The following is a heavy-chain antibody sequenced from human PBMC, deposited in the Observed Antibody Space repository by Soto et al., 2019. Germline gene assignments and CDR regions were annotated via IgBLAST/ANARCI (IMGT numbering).Heavy chain of an antibody. V-gene: IGHV1-69*06. CDR2: IIPIFGTA. J-gene: IGHJ3*02. Sequence: ASVKVSCKASGGTFSSYAISWVRQAPGQGLEWMGGIIPIFGTANYAQKFRGRVTITADKSTSTAYMELSSLRSEDTAVYYCARERVGATMRSAFDIWGQGTMVTVSS. D-gene: IGHD1-26*01. CDR1: GGTFSSYA. CDR3: ARERVGATMRSAFDI.